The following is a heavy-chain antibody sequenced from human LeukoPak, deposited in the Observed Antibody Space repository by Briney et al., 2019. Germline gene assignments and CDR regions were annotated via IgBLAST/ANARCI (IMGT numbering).Heavy chain of an antibody. CDR2: INQDGKKR. CDR1: EFTLSSYW. Sequence: GGSLRLSCTAPEFTLSSYWMSWVRQAPGKGLEWVAYINQDGKKRYYVDSVKGRFTISRDNAKNSLYLQMNSLTAEDTAMYYCTRDLAAATWGQGTLVTVSS. J-gene: IGHJ5*02. V-gene: IGHV3-7*03. D-gene: IGHD6-13*01. CDR3: TRDLAAAT.